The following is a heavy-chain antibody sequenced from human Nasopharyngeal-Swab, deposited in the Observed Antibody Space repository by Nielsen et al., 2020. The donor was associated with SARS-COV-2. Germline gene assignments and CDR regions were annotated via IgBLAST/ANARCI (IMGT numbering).Heavy chain of an antibody. V-gene: IGHV3-30*03. Sequence: SLKTSCAASGLTFSSYGMHWVRQAPGKGQEWVEVISYDGSNKYYADSVKGRFTISRDNSKNTLYLQMNSLRAEDTAVYYCARAHSGSYFGAFDIWGQGTMVTVSS. CDR2: ISYDGSNK. J-gene: IGHJ3*02. CDR3: ARAHSGSYFGAFDI. CDR1: GLTFSSYG. D-gene: IGHD1-26*01.